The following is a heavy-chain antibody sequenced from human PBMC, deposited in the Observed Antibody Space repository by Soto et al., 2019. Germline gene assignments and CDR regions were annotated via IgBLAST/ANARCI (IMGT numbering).Heavy chain of an antibody. Sequence: QLQLQESGPGLVKPSETLSLTCTVSGGSISSSSYYWGWIRQPPGKGLEWIGSIYYSGSTYYNPSLKSRVTISVDTSKNQFSLKLSSVTAADTAVYYCARRWFGELLRARGWFDPWGQGTLVTVSS. CDR3: ARRWFGELLRARGWFDP. J-gene: IGHJ5*02. D-gene: IGHD3-10*01. V-gene: IGHV4-39*01. CDR1: GGSISSSSYY. CDR2: IYYSGST.